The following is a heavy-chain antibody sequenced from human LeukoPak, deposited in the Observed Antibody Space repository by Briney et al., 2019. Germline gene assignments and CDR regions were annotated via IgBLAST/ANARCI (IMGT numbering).Heavy chain of an antibody. V-gene: IGHV1-2*02. Sequence: ASAKVSCKASGYTFTGYYMHWVRQAPGQGLEWMGWINPNSGGTNYAQKFQGRVTMTRDTSISTAYMELSRLRSDDTAVYYCARDSGGVTDFDYWGQGTLVTVSS. CDR2: INPNSGGT. CDR3: ARDSGGVTDFDY. D-gene: IGHD2-21*02. J-gene: IGHJ4*02. CDR1: GYTFTGYY.